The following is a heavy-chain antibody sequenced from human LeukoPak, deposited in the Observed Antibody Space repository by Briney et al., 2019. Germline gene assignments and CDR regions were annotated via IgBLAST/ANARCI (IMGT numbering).Heavy chain of an antibody. CDR1: GFTFDDYG. CDR3: VRGGDDSAATLFDY. J-gene: IGHJ4*02. V-gene: IGHV3-20*01. CDR2: INWNGGST. D-gene: IGHD2-2*01. Sequence: GGSLRLSCAASGFTFDDYGMSWVRQAPGKGLEWVSGINWNGGSTGYADSVKGRFTISRDNAKNSLYLQMNSLRAEDTALYHCVRGGDDSAATLFDYWGQGTLVTVSS.